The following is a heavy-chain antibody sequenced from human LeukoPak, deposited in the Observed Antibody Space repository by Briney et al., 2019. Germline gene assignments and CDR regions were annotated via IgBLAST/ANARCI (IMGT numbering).Heavy chain of an antibody. D-gene: IGHD3-10*01. CDR2: MNPNSGNT. V-gene: IGHV1-8*01. CDR3: ARGPGAYYYGSGSYCV. CDR1: GYTFTSYD. J-gene: IGHJ4*02. Sequence: ASVKVSCKAPGYTFTSYDINWVRQATGQGLEWMGWMNPNSGNTGYAQKFQGRVTMTRSTSISTAYMELSSLRSEDTAVYYCARGPGAYYYGSGSYCVWGQGTLVTVSS.